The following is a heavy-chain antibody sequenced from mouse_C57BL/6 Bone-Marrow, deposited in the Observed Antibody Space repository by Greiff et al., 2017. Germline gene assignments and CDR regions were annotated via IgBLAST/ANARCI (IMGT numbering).Heavy chain of an antibody. D-gene: IGHD2-5*01. J-gene: IGHJ1*03. Sequence: QVQLQQPGAELVKPGASVKMSCKASGYTFTSYWITWVKQRPGQGLEWIGDIYPGSGSTKYNEKFKSKATLTVDTSSSTAYMQLSSLTSEYSSVYYCARPYYSNYWYFDVWGTGTTVTVSS. CDR2: IYPGSGST. CDR3: ARPYYSNYWYFDV. CDR1: GYTFTSYW. V-gene: IGHV1-55*01.